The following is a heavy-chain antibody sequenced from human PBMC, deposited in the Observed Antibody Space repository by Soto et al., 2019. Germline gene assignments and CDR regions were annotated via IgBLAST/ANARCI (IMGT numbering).Heavy chain of an antibody. J-gene: IGHJ6*03. V-gene: IGHV6-1*01. Sequence: PSQTLSLTCVISGDSVSSNSAAWNWIRQSPSRGLEWLGRTYYRSRWYNDYAVSVKSRITVNPDTSKNQFSLHLNSVTPRDTAVYCGAGTTWVQWYYMDECDKGNTVTVAS. CDR1: GDSVSSNSAA. D-gene: IGHD1-7*01. CDR3: AGTTWVQWYYMDE. CDR2: TYYRSRWYN.